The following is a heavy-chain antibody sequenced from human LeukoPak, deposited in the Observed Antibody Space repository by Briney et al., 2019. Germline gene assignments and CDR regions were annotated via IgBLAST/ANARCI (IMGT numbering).Heavy chain of an antibody. D-gene: IGHD3-10*01. V-gene: IGHV3-23*01. CDR2: ISGSGGST. CDR3: AKGNNPITMVRGVMAGDDAFDI. Sequence: GGSLRLSCAASGFTFSSYAMSWVRQALGKGLEWVSAISGSGGSTYYADSVKGWFTISRDNSKNTLYLQMNSLRAEDTAVYYCAKGNNPITMVRGVMAGDDAFDIWGQGTMVTVSS. J-gene: IGHJ3*02. CDR1: GFTFSSYA.